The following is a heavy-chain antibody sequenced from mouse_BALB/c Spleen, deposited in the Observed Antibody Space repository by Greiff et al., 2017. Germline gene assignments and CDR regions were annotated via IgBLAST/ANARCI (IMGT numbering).Heavy chain of an antibody. J-gene: IGHJ3*01. CDR3: ASSYEYDEGFAY. CDR2: ISCYNGAT. CDR1: GYSFTGYY. Sequence: LVKTGASVKISCKASGYSFTGYYMHWVKQSHGKSLEWIGYISCYNGATSYNQKFKGKATFTVDTSSSTAYMQFNSLTSEDSAVYYCASSYEYDEGFAYWGQGTLVTVSA. V-gene: IGHV1S34*01. D-gene: IGHD2-4*01.